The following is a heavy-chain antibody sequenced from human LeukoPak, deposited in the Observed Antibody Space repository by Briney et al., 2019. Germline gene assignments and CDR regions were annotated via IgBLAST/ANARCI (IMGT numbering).Heavy chain of an antibody. V-gene: IGHV3-9*01. D-gene: IGHD3-10*01. Sequence: PGGSLRLSCAASGFTFDDYAMHWVRHAPGKGLEWVSGISWNSGSIGYADSVKGRFTISRDNAKNSLYLQMNSLRAEDTALYYCAKDSHHYYGSGSFFDYWGQGTLVTVSS. CDR3: AKDSHHYYGSGSFFDY. CDR2: ISWNSGSI. CDR1: GFTFDDYA. J-gene: IGHJ4*02.